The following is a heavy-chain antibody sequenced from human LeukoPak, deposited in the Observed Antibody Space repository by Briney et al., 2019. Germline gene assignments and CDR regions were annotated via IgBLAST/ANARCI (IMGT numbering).Heavy chain of an antibody. V-gene: IGHV4-38-2*02. CDR3: ASGWIVGATGAFDI. D-gene: IGHD1-26*01. CDR1: GYSISSGYY. J-gene: IGHJ3*02. Sequence: SETLSLTCTVSGYSISSGYYWGWIRQPPGKGLEWTGSIDHSGSTYYNPSLKSRITISVDTSKNQFSLKLSSVTAADTAVYYCASGWIVGATGAFDIWGQGTMVTVSS. CDR2: IDHSGST.